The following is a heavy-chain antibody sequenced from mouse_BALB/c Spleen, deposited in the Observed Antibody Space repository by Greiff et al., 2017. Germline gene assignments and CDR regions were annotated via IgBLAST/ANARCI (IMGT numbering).Heavy chain of an antibody. CDR1: GFTFSSYA. D-gene: IGHD1-1*01. J-gene: IGHJ1*01. CDR3: AREITSWYFDV. V-gene: IGHV5-6-5*01. Sequence: DVMLVESGGGLVKPGGSLKLSCAASGFTFSSYAMSWVRQTPEKRLEWVASISSGGSTYYPDSVKGRFTISRDNARNILYLQMSSLRSEDTAMYYCAREITSWYFDVWGAGTTVTVSS. CDR2: ISSGGST.